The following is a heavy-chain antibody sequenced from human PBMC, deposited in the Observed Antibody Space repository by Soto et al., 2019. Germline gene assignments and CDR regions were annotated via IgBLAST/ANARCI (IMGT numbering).Heavy chain of an antibody. Sequence: GALRLSCAASGFTLSTYVMTWVRQAPGKGLEWVSGIGAGGGGTYYADSVKGRFTISRDNSKNTLYLQMDSLRAEDTAVYYCARGPEQLVHGVFDYWGQGTLVTVSS. D-gene: IGHD6-6*01. CDR3: ARGPEQLVHGVFDY. J-gene: IGHJ4*02. V-gene: IGHV3-23*01. CDR2: IGAGGGGT. CDR1: GFTLSTYV.